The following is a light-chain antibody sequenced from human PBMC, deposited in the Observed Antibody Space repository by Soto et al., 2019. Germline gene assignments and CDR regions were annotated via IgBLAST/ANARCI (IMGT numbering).Light chain of an antibody. Sequence: EIVLTQSPATLSLSRGERATLSCRASQSVNSYLAWYQQQPGQAPRLLIYDASTRATGIPARFSGSGSGTDFTLTISSLEPEDVAVYYCQNRSDWPLTFGGGTNVDIK. CDR2: DAS. CDR1: QSVNSY. CDR3: QNRSDWPLT. V-gene: IGKV3-11*01. J-gene: IGKJ4*01.